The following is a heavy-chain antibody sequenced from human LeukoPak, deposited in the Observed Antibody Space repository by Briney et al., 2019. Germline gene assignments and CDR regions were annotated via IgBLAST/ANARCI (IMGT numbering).Heavy chain of an antibody. V-gene: IGHV4-4*09. J-gene: IGHJ6*03. CDR3: ARHEYYYYYMDA. CDR1: GGSMSSYY. CDR2: IYTSGST. Sequence: SETLSLTCSVSGGSMSSYYWSWIRQPPGKGLEWIGYIYTSGSTNYNPSLKSRVTISVDTSKDQFSLKLSSVTAADTAVYYCARHEYYYYYMDAWGKGTTVTVSS.